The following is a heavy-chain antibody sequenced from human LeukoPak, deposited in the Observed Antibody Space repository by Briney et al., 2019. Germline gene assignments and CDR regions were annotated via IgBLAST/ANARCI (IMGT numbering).Heavy chain of an antibody. D-gene: IGHD3-10*01. J-gene: IGHJ4*02. CDR1: GFTFSDYY. V-gene: IGHV3-11*04. CDR2: ISGNGGTI. CDR3: ARDPYYYASGN. Sequence: GGSLRLSCAASGFTFSDYYMTRIRQAPGKGLEWVSYISGNGGTIYYADSVRGRFTVSRDNAKNSLYLQMNSLRVEDTAVYYCARDPYYYASGNWGQGTLVTVSS.